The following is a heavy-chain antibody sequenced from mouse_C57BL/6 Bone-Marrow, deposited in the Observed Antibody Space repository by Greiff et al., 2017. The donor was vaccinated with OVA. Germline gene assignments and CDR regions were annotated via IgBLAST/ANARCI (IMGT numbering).Heavy chain of an antibody. CDR3: ASDRDWVAY. J-gene: IGHJ3*01. CDR1: GYTFTSYW. CDR2: IDPSDSST. V-gene: IGHV1-69*01. Sequence: QVQLQQPGAELVMPGASVKLSCKASGYTFTSYWMHWVTQRPGQGLEWIGEIDPSDSSTNYNQKFTGKSTLTLDNTSSTAYMQLRSLASEDYAGEYCASDRDWVAYWGQGTLVTVSA.